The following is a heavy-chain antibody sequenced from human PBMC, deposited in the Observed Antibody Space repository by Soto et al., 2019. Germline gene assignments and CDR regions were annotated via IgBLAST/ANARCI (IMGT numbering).Heavy chain of an antibody. CDR2: ISGSGGST. D-gene: IGHD2-15*01. J-gene: IGHJ4*02. Sequence: EVQLLESGGGLVQPGGSLRLSCAASGFTFSSYAMSWVRQAPGKGLEWVSAISGSGGSTYYADSVKGRFTISRDNSKNTLYLHMNSLRAEDTAVYYCAKAAGYCSGGSCYDGDCEDPYYFDYWGQGTLVTVSS. CDR3: AKAAGYCSGGSCYDGDCEDPYYFDY. CDR1: GFTFSSYA. V-gene: IGHV3-23*01.